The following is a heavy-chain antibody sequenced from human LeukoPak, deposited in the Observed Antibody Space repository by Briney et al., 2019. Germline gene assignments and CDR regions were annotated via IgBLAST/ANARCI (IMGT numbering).Heavy chain of an antibody. CDR2: IYWDDDK. Sequence: SGPTLVKPTQTLTLTCTFSGFSLSTSGVGVGWIRQPPGKALEWLALIYWDDDKRYSPSLKSRLTITKDTSKNQVVLTMTNMDPVDTATYYCAHREGYGYYDSSGYYLSGSFGYWGQGTLVTVSS. J-gene: IGHJ4*02. CDR1: GFSLSTSGVG. D-gene: IGHD3-22*01. V-gene: IGHV2-5*02. CDR3: AHREGYGYYDSSGYYLSGSFGY.